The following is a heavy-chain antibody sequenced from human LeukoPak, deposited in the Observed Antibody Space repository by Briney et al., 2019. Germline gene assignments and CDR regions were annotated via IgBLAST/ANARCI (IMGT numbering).Heavy chain of an antibody. Sequence: GSVTVSCKASRYSFISYYIHWVRQAPGHEGEWMGIINPSDGSTSYAQKFQGSVTMTTDTSTSTVYMELSSLRSEDTAVYYSARDGGRWHLVLHWGQGTLVTVSS. CDR3: ARDGGRWHLVLH. D-gene: IGHD2/OR15-2a*01. J-gene: IGHJ4*02. CDR1: RYSFISYY. CDR2: INPSDGST. V-gene: IGHV1-46*01.